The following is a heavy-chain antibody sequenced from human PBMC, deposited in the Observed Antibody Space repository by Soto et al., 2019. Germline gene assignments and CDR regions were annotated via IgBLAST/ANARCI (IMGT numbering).Heavy chain of an antibody. Sequence: GGSLRLSCLASGFEFSSYAMSWVRQAPGKGLEWISAISGDGGTTYYADSVKGRFTVSRDNSRNTLYLQINTLKGEDTAIYFCANTIVVTASGGFDNWGQGILVTVSS. D-gene: IGHD2-15*01. J-gene: IGHJ4*02. CDR2: ISGDGGTT. CDR3: ANTIVVTASGGFDN. V-gene: IGHV3-23*01. CDR1: GFEFSSYA.